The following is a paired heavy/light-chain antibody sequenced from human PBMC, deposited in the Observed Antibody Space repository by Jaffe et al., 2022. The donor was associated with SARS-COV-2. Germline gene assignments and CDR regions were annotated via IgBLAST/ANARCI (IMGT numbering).Light chain of an antibody. CDR2: AAS. V-gene: IGKV1-9*01. CDR3: QQINSYLLT. CDR1: QGINNY. Sequence: DIQLTQSPSFLSASVGDRVTITCRASQGINNYLAWYRREPGKAPKLLIYAASTLQSGVASRFSGSGSGTEFTLTISGLQPEDVGTYYCQQINSYLLTFGGGTKVQI. J-gene: IGKJ4*01.
Heavy chain of an antibody. Sequence: QLQLQESGPGLVKPSETLSLTCIVSGGSITSSSYYWGWIRQPPGKGLEWIGSVFHSGSSFYNPSLKSRVTTSADTSRNQFSLKLNSVTAADTATYFCARHRPYDHISGISRPDAFDIWGQGTMVTVSS. CDR1: GGSITSSSYY. J-gene: IGHJ3*02. V-gene: IGHV4-39*01. CDR3: ARHRPYDHISGISRPDAFDI. D-gene: IGHD3-16*02. CDR2: VFHSGSS.